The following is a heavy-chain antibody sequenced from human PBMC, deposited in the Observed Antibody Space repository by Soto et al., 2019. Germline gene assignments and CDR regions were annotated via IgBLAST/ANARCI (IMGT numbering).Heavy chain of an antibody. V-gene: IGHV4-34*01. CDR3: AREGPSITIFGVVISTPGYWFDP. CDR1: GGSFIGYY. J-gene: IGHJ5*02. Sequence: DTLSLTCSVYGGSFIGYYWSWIRHPPWKVLECIGEINHSGSTNYNPSLKSRVTISVDTSKNQFSLKLSSVTAADTAVYYCAREGPSITIFGVVISTPGYWFDPWGQGTLVTVSS. D-gene: IGHD3-3*01. CDR2: INHSGST.